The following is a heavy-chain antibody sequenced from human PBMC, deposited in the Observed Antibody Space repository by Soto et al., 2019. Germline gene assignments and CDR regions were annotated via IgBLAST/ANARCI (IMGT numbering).Heavy chain of an antibody. J-gene: IGHJ4*02. CDR3: ARESEDLTSNFDY. V-gene: IGHV3-21*06. Sequence: APGKGLEWVSSISSTTNYIYYGDSMKGRFTISRDNAKNSLYLEMNSLRAEDTAVYYCARESEDLTSNFDYWGQGTLVTVS. CDR2: ISSTTNYI.